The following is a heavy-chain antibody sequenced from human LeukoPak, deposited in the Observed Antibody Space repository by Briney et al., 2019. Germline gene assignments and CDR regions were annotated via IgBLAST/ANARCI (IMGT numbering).Heavy chain of an antibody. D-gene: IGHD6-13*01. CDR2: IWNDGSET. Sequence: PGGSLRLSCAASRFIFSNYGMHWVRQAPGKRLEWVAVIWNDGSETFHADSVKGRFRIARDNSKNTLYLQMNSLRAEDTAVYFCARDMGRAWYGPPDYWGQGTLVTVSS. CDR3: ARDMGRAWYGPPDY. V-gene: IGHV3-33*01. J-gene: IGHJ4*02. CDR1: RFIFSNYG.